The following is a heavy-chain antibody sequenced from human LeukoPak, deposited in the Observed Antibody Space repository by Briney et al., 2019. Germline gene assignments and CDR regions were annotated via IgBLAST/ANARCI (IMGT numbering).Heavy chain of an antibody. CDR2: IYYSGST. J-gene: IGHJ4*02. Sequence: KPSETLSLTCTVSGGSISSYYWSWIRQPPGKGLEWIGYIYYSGSTNYNPSLKSRVTISVDTSKDQFSLRLSSVTAADTAGYYCAKGDSSGYYIFFDYWGQGTLVTVSS. CDR3: AKGDSSGYYIFFDY. V-gene: IGHV4-59*01. D-gene: IGHD3-22*01. CDR1: GGSISSYY.